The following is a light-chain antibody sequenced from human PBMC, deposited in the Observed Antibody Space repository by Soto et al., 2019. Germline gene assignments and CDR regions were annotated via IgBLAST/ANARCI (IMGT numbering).Light chain of an antibody. CDR2: NTN. Sequence: QSVLTQPSSASGTPGQRVTISCSGSSSNIGSNAVNWYQHLPGTAPKLLIYNTNQLPSGAPDRFSGSKSGTSASLAISGLQSEDEADYYCATWDDFPRDVVFGGGTKLTVL. V-gene: IGLV1-44*01. J-gene: IGLJ2*01. CDR1: SSNIGSNA. CDR3: ATWDDFPRDVV.